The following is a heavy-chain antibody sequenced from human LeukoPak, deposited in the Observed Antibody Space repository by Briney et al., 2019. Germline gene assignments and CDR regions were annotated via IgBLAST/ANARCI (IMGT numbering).Heavy chain of an antibody. V-gene: IGHV4-34*01. CDR3: ARVNLGEKDIVATIYFDY. Sequence: PSETLSLTCAVYGGSFSGYYWSWIRQPPGKGLEWIGEINHSGSTNYNPSLKSRVTISVDTSKNQFSLKLSSVTAADTAVYYCARVNLGEKDIVATIYFDYWGQGTLVTVSS. CDR2: INHSGST. J-gene: IGHJ4*02. CDR1: GGSFSGYY. D-gene: IGHD5-12*01.